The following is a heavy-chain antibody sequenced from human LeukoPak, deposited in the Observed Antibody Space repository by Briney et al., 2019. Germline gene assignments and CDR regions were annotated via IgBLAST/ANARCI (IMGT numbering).Heavy chain of an antibody. Sequence: GASVKVSCKASGYTFTSYGISWVRQAPGQGLEWMGRISPNSGGTNYAQKFQGRVTMTRDTSISTAYMELSRLRSDDTAVYYCARALRGYCSGGSCPNDYWGQGTLVTVSS. CDR3: ARALRGYCSGGSCPNDY. CDR2: ISPNSGGT. CDR1: GYTFTSYG. V-gene: IGHV1-2*06. D-gene: IGHD2-15*01. J-gene: IGHJ4*02.